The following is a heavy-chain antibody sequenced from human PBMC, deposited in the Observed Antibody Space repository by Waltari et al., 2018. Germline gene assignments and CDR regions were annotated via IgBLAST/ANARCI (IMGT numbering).Heavy chain of an antibody. CDR1: GFTFGTYS. Sequence: EVQLVESGGGLVQPGGSLRLSCAASGFTFGTYSMTWLRQAPGQGLEWVASIRSGSDKTFYADSVKGRFTISRDNYKNTVFLGMNNLEAEDTALYYCAKDWGELGNWFDPWGQGTLVTVSS. D-gene: IGHD3-16*01. V-gene: IGHV3-23*04. CDR2: IRSGSDKT. CDR3: AKDWGELGNWFDP. J-gene: IGHJ5*02.